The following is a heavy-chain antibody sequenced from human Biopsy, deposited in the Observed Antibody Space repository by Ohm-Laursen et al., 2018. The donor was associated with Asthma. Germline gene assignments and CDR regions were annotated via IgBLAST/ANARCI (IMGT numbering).Heavy chain of an antibody. Sequence: SLRLSCAASGFVFDDYALHWVRQTPGKGLEWVSSIIWNGARVDYADAVKGRFTISRDNAKNSLYLQMNTLKTEDTAIYFCAKASSSGWSEPLDYWGQGMLVTVSS. J-gene: IGHJ4*02. V-gene: IGHV3-9*01. CDR2: IIWNGARV. CDR1: GFVFDDYA. D-gene: IGHD6-19*01. CDR3: AKASSSGWSEPLDY.